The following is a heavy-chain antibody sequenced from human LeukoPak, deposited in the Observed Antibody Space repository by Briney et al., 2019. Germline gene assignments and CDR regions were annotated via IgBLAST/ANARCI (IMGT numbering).Heavy chain of an antibody. CDR1: GYTFTGYY. V-gene: IGHV1-2*02. CDR2: INPNTVGT. D-gene: IGHD1-7*01. J-gene: IGHJ4*02. Sequence: ASVKVSCKASGYTFTGYYMHCVRHAPGQGLEWMGWINPNTVGTNYAQKFQGRVTMTMDTSISTAYMDLSRLRSDDTAVYYCVQFELDYWGQGTLVTVSS. CDR3: VQFELDY.